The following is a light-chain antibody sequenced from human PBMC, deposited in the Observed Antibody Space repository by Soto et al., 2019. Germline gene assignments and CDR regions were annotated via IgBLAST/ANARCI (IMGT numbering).Light chain of an antibody. CDR1: SSNIGSNH. J-gene: IGLJ2*01. V-gene: IGLV1-47*01. CDR3: SARDDSLSGVV. CDR2: TSD. Sequence: QSVLTQPPSTSGTPGQRVTISCSGSSSNIGSNHVYWYQQFPGMAPKLLMYTSDQRPTGVPGRFSGSKSGTSASLAISGLRSDDEADYYCSARDDSLSGVVFGGGTKLTVL.